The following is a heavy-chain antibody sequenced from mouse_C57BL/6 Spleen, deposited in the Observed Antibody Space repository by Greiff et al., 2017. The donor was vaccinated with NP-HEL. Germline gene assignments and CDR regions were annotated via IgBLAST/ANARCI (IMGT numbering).Heavy chain of an antibody. CDR2: IDPSDSET. Sequence: VQLQQPGAELVRPGSSVKLSCKASGYTFTSYWMHWVKQRPIQGLEWIGNIDPSDSETHYNQKFKDKATLTVDKSSSTAYMQLSSLTSEDSAVYDCARSGDYDYWYFDVWGTGTTVTVSS. CDR1: GYTFTSYW. V-gene: IGHV1-52*01. CDR3: ARSGDYDYWYFDV. D-gene: IGHD2-4*01. J-gene: IGHJ1*03.